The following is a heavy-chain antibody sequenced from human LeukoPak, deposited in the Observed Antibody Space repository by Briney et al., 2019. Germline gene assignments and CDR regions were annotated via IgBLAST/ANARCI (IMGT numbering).Heavy chain of an antibody. J-gene: IGHJ4*02. CDR1: GFTFSSYA. D-gene: IGHD3-10*01. V-gene: IGHV3-23*01. CDR3: AKRRGERNSGIYYYFDY. Sequence: GGSLRLSCAASGFTFSSYAMSWVRQAPGKGLEWVSGISASGGTTYYADSVKGRFAISRDNSKNTLYLQMSSLRAEDTAVYYCAKRRGERNSGIYYYFDYWGQGTLATVSS. CDR2: ISASGGTT.